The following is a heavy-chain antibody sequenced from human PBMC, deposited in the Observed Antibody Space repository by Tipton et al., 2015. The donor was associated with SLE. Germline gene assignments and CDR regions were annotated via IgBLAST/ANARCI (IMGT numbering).Heavy chain of an antibody. J-gene: IGHJ3*02. CDR1: GGSISGSSYY. D-gene: IGHD5-12*01. Sequence: TLSLTCTVSGGSISGSSYYWGWIRQPPGKGLEWIGSIYYSGSTYYNPSLKSRVTISVDTSKNQFSLKLSSVTAADTAVYYCARDLHGGYRGGAFDIWGQGTMVTVSS. CDR3: ARDLHGGYRGGAFDI. CDR2: IYYSGST. V-gene: IGHV4-39*07.